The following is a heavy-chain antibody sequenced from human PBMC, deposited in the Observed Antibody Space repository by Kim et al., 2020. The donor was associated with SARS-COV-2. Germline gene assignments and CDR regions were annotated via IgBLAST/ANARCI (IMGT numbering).Heavy chain of an antibody. CDR2: IWYDGSNK. V-gene: IGHV3-33*06. J-gene: IGHJ5*02. Sequence: GGSLRLSCAASGFTFSSYGMHWVRQAPGKGLEWVAVIWYDGSNKYYADSVKGRFTISRDNSKNTLYLQMNSLRAEDTAVYYCAKHRESYGSGSYHWFDPWGQGTLVTVSS. CDR3: AKHRESYGSGSYHWFDP. CDR1: GFTFSSYG. D-gene: IGHD3-10*01.